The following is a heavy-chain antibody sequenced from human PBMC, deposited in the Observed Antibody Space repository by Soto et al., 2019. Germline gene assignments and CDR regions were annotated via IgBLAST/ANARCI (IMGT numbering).Heavy chain of an antibody. J-gene: IGHJ4*02. CDR1: GGSISSYY. V-gene: IGHV4-59*01. Sequence: SETLSLTCTVSGGSISSYYWSWIRQPPGKGLEWIGYIYYSGSTNYNPSLKSRVTISVDTSKNQFSLKLSSVTAADTAVYYCARDVGGDYGDYGIFDYWGQGTLVTVSS. CDR2: IYYSGST. D-gene: IGHD4-17*01. CDR3: ARDVGGDYGDYGIFDY.